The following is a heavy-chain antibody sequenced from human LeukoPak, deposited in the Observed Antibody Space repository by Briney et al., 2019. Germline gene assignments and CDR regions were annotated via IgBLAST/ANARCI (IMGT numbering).Heavy chain of an antibody. Sequence: GASVKVSCKASGGTFSSYAISWVRQAPGQGLEWMGGIIPIFGTANYAQKFQGRVTINADESTSTAYMELSSLRSEDTAVYYCARDVGSFGEPLDYWGQGTLVTVSS. V-gene: IGHV1-69*13. J-gene: IGHJ4*02. D-gene: IGHD3-10*01. CDR1: GGTFSSYA. CDR3: ARDVGSFGEPLDY. CDR2: IIPIFGTA.